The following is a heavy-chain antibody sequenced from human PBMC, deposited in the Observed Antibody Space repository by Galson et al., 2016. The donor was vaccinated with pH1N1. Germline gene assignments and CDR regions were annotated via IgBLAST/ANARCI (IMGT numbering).Heavy chain of an antibody. Sequence: SLRLSCAASGFTFNCYEMNWVRQAPGKGLEWISYINYDGDTIFYADSAKGRHTITRDNAKTSLYLHTSRLSAEYTAVYYAGRVGAYGDYDLLMNNWFDPWGQGTLVTVSS. CDR3: GRVGAYGDYDLLMNNWFDP. V-gene: IGHV3-48*03. D-gene: IGHD4-17*01. CDR1: GFTFNCYE. CDR2: INYDGDTI. J-gene: IGHJ5*02.